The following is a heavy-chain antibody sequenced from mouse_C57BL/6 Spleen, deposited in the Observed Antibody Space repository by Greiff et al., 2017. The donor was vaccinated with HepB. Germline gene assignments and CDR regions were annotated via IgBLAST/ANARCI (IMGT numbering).Heavy chain of an antibody. Sequence: QVHVKQPGAELVRPGSSVKLSCKASGYTFTSYWMHWVKQRPIQGLEWIGNIDPSDSETHYNQKFKDKATLTVDNSSSTAYMQLSSLTSEDSAVYYCARDYGSSLYAMDYWGQGTSVTVSS. CDR1: GYTFTSYW. CDR2: IDPSDSET. CDR3: ARDYGSSLYAMDY. V-gene: IGHV1-52*01. J-gene: IGHJ4*01. D-gene: IGHD1-1*01.